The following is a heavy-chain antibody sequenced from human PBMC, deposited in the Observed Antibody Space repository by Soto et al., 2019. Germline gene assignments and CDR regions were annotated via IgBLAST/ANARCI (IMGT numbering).Heavy chain of an antibody. CDR1: GGSISSYY. Sequence: SETLSLTCTVSGGSISSYYWSWIRQPPGKGLEWIGYIYYSGSTNYNPSLKSRVTISVDTSKNQFSLKLSSVTAAGTAVYYCARGGLTPEGWFGPWGQRSLVTVSS. J-gene: IGHJ5*02. V-gene: IGHV4-59*01. D-gene: IGHD3-9*01. CDR2: IYYSGST. CDR3: ARGGLTPEGWFGP.